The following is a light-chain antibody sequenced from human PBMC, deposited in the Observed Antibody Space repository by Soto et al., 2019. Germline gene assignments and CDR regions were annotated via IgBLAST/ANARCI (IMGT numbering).Light chain of an antibody. CDR3: SSYTSSSTLMV. CDR2: DVS. Sequence: QSALTQPASVSGSPGQSITISCTGTSSDVGGYNYVSWYQQHPGKAPKLMIYDVSNRPSGVSNRFSGSKSGNTASLTISGLQAEAEADYYCSSYTSSSTLMVFGGGTKLIVL. J-gene: IGLJ2*01. CDR1: SSDVGGYNY. V-gene: IGLV2-14*01.